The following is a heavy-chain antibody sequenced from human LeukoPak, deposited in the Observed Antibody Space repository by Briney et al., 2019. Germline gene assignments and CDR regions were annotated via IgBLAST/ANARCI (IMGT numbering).Heavy chain of an antibody. CDR3: TRGGYYYDSSGYLLRPFDY. J-gene: IGHJ4*02. CDR2: IRSKAYGGTT. CDR1: GFTFGDYA. D-gene: IGHD3-22*01. V-gene: IGHV3-49*04. Sequence: GGSLRLSCTASGFTFGDYAMSWARQAPGKGLDWVGFIRSKAYGGTTEYAASVKGRFTISRDDSKSIAYLQMNSLKTEDTAVYYCTRGGYYYDSSGYLLRPFDYWGQGTLVTVSS.